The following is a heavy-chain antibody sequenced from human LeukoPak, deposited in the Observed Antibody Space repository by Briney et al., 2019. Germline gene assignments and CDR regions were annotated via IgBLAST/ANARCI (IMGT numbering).Heavy chain of an antibody. V-gene: IGHV4-59*12. D-gene: IGHD3-16*01. CDR2: IYYSGST. CDR3: ARRSYWGYFDY. CDR1: GGSISSYY. Sequence: SETLSLTCTVSGGSISSYYWSRIRQPPGKGLEWIGYIYYSGSTNYNPSLKSRVTISVDTSKNQFSLKLSSVTAADTAVYYCARRSYWGYFDYWGQGTLVTVSS. J-gene: IGHJ4*02.